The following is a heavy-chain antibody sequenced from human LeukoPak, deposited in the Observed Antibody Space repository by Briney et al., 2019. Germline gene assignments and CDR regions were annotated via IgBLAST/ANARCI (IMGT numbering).Heavy chain of an antibody. V-gene: IGHV4-61*02. J-gene: IGHJ4*02. CDR2: IYTSGIT. D-gene: IGHD6-19*01. CDR1: GGSVSSVSSY. CDR3: ARRIAVAGGFDY. Sequence: PSETLSLTCTVSGGSVSSVSSYWSWVRQPAGKGLEWIGRIYTSGITDYNPSLKSRVTISLDTSRNQFSLNLTSVTAADTAVYYCARRIAVAGGFDYWGQGTLVTVSS.